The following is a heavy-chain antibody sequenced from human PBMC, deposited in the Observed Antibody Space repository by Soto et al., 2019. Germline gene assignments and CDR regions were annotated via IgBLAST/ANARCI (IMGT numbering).Heavy chain of an antibody. CDR2: IIPIFGTA. Sequence: SVKVSCKASGGTFSSYAISWVRQAPGQGLEWMGGIIPIFGTANYAQKFQGRVTITADESTSTAYMELSSLRSEDTAVYYCAVLSYSNYVLLVDYWGQGTLVTVSS. CDR3: AVLSYSNYVLLVDY. D-gene: IGHD4-4*01. CDR1: GGTFSSYA. V-gene: IGHV1-69*13. J-gene: IGHJ4*02.